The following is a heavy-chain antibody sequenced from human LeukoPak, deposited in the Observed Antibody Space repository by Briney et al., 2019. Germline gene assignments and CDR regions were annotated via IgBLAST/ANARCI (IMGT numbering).Heavy chain of an antibody. Sequence: GGSLRLSCAASGFTFSSYSMNWVRQAPGKGLEWVSSISSSSSYIYYADSVKGRFTISRDNAKNSLYLQMNSLRAEDTAVYYCARDFDFTTVIGWGQGTLVTVSS. J-gene: IGHJ4*02. D-gene: IGHD4-17*01. CDR1: GFTFSSYS. V-gene: IGHV3-21*01. CDR3: ARDFDFTTVIG. CDR2: ISSSSSYI.